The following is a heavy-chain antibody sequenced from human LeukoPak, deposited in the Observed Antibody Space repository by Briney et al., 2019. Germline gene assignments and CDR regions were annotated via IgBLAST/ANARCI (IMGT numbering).Heavy chain of an antibody. CDR1: GFTFSNAW. Sequence: GGSLRLSCAASGFTFSNAWMSWVRQAPGKGLEWVAVISSDGSNKYYADSVKGRFTISRDNSKNTLYLQMNSLRAEDTAVYYCAGGYTSGWYVAFDIWGQGTMVTVSS. D-gene: IGHD6-19*01. CDR2: ISSDGSNK. V-gene: IGHV3-30*03. CDR3: AGGYTSGWYVAFDI. J-gene: IGHJ3*02.